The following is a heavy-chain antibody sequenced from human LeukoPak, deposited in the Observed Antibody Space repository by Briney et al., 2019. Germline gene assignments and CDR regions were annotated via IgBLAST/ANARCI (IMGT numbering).Heavy chain of an antibody. CDR3: AKPRGSYYGSGSPLAH. CDR2: INSDGSST. Sequence: QTGGSLRLSCAASGFTFSSYWMHWVRQAPGKGLVWVSRINSDGSSTSYADSVKGRFTISRDNSKNTLYLQMNSLRAEDTAVYYCAKPRGSYYGSGSPLAHWGQGTLVTVSS. CDR1: GFTFSSYW. V-gene: IGHV3-74*01. J-gene: IGHJ4*02. D-gene: IGHD3-10*01.